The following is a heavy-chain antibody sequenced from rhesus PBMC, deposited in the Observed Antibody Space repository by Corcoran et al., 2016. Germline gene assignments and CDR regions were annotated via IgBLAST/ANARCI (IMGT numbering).Heavy chain of an antibody. D-gene: IGHD1-44*01. J-gene: IGHJ4*01. CDR1: GGSFSSYW. Sequence: QVQLQESGPGLVKPSETLSLTCAVSGGSFSSYWWSWIRQPPGNGLEWIGEINGNSGSTHYNPPLKSRVTISKDASKNQFSLKLSSVTAADTAVYYCARSYSGYHLGVDYWGQGVLVTVSS. CDR2: INGNSGST. CDR3: ARSYSGYHLGVDY. V-gene: IGHV4-80*01.